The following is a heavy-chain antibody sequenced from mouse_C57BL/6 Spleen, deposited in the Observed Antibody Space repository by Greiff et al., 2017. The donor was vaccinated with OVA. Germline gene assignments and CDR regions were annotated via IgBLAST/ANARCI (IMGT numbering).Heavy chain of an antibody. CDR1: GFTFSSYA. V-gene: IGHV5-9-1*02. J-gene: IGHJ2*01. D-gene: IGHD4-1*01. CDR3: TRGPGYFDY. Sequence: EVKLLESGEGLVKPGGSLKLSCAASGFTFSSYAMSWVRQTPEKRLEWVAYISSGGDYIYYADTVKGRFTISRDNARNTLYLQMSSLKSEDTAMYYCTRGPGYFDYWGQGTTLTVSS. CDR2: ISSGGDYI.